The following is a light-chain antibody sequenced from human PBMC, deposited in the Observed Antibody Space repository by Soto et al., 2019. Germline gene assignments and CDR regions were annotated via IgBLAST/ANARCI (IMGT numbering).Light chain of an antibody. Sequence: QSVLTQSASVSGSPGQSITISCTGTSSDIGGYNYVSWYQQHPDKAPKLMIFEVSNRPSGVSNRFSGSKSGNTASLTISGLLPADEADYYCSSYTTSSTVAFGGGTKLTVL. CDR3: SSYTTSSTVA. CDR2: EVS. J-gene: IGLJ2*01. V-gene: IGLV2-14*01. CDR1: SSDIGGYNY.